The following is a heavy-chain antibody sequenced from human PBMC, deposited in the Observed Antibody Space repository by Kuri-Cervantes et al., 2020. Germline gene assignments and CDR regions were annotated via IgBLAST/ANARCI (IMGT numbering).Heavy chain of an antibody. D-gene: IGHD3-3*01. CDR3: ARDLAGVGAVEGDY. CDR1: EFTFSNYA. CDR2: ISYDGSNK. V-gene: IGHV3-30*01. J-gene: IGHJ4*02. Sequence: GESLKISCAASEFTFSNYAMHWVRQAPGKGLEWVAVISYDGSNKYYADSVKGRFTISRDNSKNTLYLQMNSLRAEDTAVYYCARDLAGVGAVEGDYWGQGTLVTVSS.